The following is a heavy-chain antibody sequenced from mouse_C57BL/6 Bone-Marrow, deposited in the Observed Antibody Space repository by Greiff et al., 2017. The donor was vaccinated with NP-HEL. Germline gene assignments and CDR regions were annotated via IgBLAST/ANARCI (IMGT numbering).Heavy chain of an antibody. CDR3: ARFPLITTVVATGDY. CDR2: IYPSDSDT. D-gene: IGHD1-1*01. CDR1: GYTFTSYW. V-gene: IGHV1-61*01. Sequence: QVQLQQPGAELVRPGSSVKLSCKASGYTFTSYWMDWVKQRPGQGLEWIGNIYPSDSDTHYNQKFKDKATLTVDKSSSTAYMQLSSLTSEDSAVYYCARFPLITTVVATGDYWGQGTTLTVSS. J-gene: IGHJ2*01.